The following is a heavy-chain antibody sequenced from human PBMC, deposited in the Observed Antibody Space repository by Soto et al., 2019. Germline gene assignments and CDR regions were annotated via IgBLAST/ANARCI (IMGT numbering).Heavy chain of an antibody. D-gene: IGHD4-4*01. Sequence: QVQLQESGPGLVKPSGTLSLTCAVSGGSISSTKWWTWVRQPPGKGLEWIAEISHSEGSNYNPSLKSRVAMSLDNSKNQSSLRLSSVTAADTALYYCATQTISYTWDVWGQGTTVTVS. V-gene: IGHV4-4*02. CDR1: GGSISSTKW. CDR2: ISHSEGS. CDR3: ATQTISYTWDV. J-gene: IGHJ6*02.